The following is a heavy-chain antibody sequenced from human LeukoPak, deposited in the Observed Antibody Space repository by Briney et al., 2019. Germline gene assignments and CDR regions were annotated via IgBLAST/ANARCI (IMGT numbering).Heavy chain of an antibody. V-gene: IGHV4-38-2*01. D-gene: IGHD5/OR15-5a*01. J-gene: IGHJ5*01. Sequence: SETLSLTCVVSDYSITSGDYWAWIRQPPGKGLEWIGSIYNSVSTSYNPSLKSRVTMSVDPSKNQSSLNLRSVTAADTAVYFCARNMSTEGWFDSWGRRTLVTVSS. CDR2: IYNSVST. CDR3: ARNMSTEGWFDS. CDR1: DYSITSGDY.